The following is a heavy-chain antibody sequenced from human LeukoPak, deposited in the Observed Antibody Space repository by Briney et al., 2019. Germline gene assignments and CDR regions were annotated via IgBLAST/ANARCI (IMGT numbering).Heavy chain of an antibody. CDR1: GFTFSSYA. J-gene: IGHJ3*02. V-gene: IGHV3-23*01. Sequence: PGGSLRLSCAASGFTFSSYAMSWVRQAPGKGLEWVSAISGSGGSTYYADSVKGRFTISRDNSKNTLHLQMNSLRAEDTAVYYCAKDRVTSCSGGSCYPDAFDIWGQGTMVTVSS. D-gene: IGHD2-15*01. CDR3: AKDRVTSCSGGSCYPDAFDI. CDR2: ISGSGGST.